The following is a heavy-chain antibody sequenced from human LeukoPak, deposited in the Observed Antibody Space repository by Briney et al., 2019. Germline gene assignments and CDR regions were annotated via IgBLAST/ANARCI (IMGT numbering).Heavy chain of an antibody. J-gene: IGHJ6*03. V-gene: IGHV4-34*01. D-gene: IGHD3-10*01. CDR3: ARMRRYYGSGSYYNSGYYYYMDV. Sequence: SETLSLTCAVYGGSFSGYYWSWIRQPPGKGLEWIGEINHSGSTNYNPSLKSRVTISVDTSKNQFSLKLSSVTAADTAVYYCARMRRYYGSGSYYNSGYYYYMDVWGKGTTVTVSS. CDR1: GGSFSGYY. CDR2: INHSGST.